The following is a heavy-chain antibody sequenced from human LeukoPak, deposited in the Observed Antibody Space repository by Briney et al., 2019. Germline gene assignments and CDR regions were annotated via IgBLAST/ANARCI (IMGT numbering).Heavy chain of an antibody. CDR2: INHSGST. D-gene: IGHD3-10*01. Sequence: PSETLSLTCAVYGGSFSGYYWSWIRQPPGKGLEWIGEINHSGSTNYNPSLKSRVTISVDTSKNQFSLKLSSVTAADTAVYYCARVSSRGSESYFYWGQGTLVTVSS. J-gene: IGHJ4*02. V-gene: IGHV4-34*01. CDR3: ARVSSRGSESYFY. CDR1: GGSFSGYY.